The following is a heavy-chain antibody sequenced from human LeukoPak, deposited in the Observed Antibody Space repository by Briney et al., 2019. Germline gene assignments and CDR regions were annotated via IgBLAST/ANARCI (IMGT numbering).Heavy chain of an antibody. V-gene: IGHV4-4*07. CDR3: ARGPLTGDLFDY. CDR2: IFTSGIT. D-gene: IGHD7-27*01. J-gene: IGHJ4*02. CDR1: GGSISIYY. Sequence: SETLSLTCTVSGGSISIYYWNWIRQPAGKGLEWIGRIFTSGITNYNPSLKSRVTMSVDTSKNQFSLKLSSVTAADTAVYYCARGPLTGDLFDYWGQGTLVTVSS.